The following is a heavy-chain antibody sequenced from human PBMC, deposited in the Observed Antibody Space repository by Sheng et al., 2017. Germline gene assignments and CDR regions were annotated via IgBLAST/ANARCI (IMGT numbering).Heavy chain of an antibody. Sequence: QVQLVQSGAEVKKPGASVKVSCKASGYTFTSYYMHWVRQAPGQGLEWMGIINPSGGSTSYAQKFQGRVTMTRDTSTSTVYMELSSLRSEDTAVYYCARDVGELSSLWWFDPWGQGTPGHRLL. V-gene: IGHV1-46*01. D-gene: IGHD3-16*02. J-gene: IGHJ5*02. CDR3: ARDVGELSSLWWFDP. CDR2: INPSGGST. CDR1: GYTFTSYY.